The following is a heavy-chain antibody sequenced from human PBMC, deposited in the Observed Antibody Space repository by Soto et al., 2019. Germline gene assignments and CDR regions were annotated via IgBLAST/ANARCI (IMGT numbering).Heavy chain of an antibody. J-gene: IGHJ4*02. D-gene: IGHD2-2*01. Sequence: QVQLVESGGGVVQPGRSLRLSCAASGFSFNSYGMHWVRQAPGKGLEWVAVIWYDGSNKYYADSVKGRFTISRDNSKNTLYLKMNSLRAEDRAVYYCARDLWVGPAAFDYWGQGTLVTVSS. CDR1: GFSFNSYG. CDR3: ARDLWVGPAAFDY. CDR2: IWYDGSNK. V-gene: IGHV3-33*01.